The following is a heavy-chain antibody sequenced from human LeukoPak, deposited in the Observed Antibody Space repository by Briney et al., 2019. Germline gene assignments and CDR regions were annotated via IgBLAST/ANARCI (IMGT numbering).Heavy chain of an antibody. Sequence: SETLSLTCAVYGGSFSGYYWSWIRQPPGKGLEWIGYIYYSGSTNYNPSLKSRVTISVDTSKNQFSLKLSSVTAADTAVYYCARGAASYYGSGSPRHYYYGMDVWGQGTTVTVSS. CDR2: IYYSGST. CDR3: ARGAASYYGSGSPRHYYYGMDV. J-gene: IGHJ6*02. V-gene: IGHV4-59*01. CDR1: GGSFSGYY. D-gene: IGHD3-10*01.